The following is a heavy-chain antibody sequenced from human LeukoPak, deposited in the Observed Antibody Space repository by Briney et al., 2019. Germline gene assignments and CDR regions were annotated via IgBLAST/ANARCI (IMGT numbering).Heavy chain of an antibody. CDR3: ATQAYRAHFDY. J-gene: IGHJ4*02. CDR2: LNFRGGL. CDR1: GDSITRGDYY. Sequence: TSDTLSHTCTVPGDSITRGDYYGHWVRQPPEKRLEWIGNLNFRGGLFYHPSLKSRVTMSADPSQNQFSLRLMSVTAADASVYYCATQAYRAHFDYWGQGTLVTVSS. D-gene: IGHD4/OR15-4a*01. V-gene: IGHV4-39*01.